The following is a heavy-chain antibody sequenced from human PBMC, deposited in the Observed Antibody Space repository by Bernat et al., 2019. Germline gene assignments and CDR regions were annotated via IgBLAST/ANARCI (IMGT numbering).Heavy chain of an antibody. D-gene: IGHD3-10*01. CDR3: GKESRRVWFGGLSTCDY. Sequence: ELQLLESGGGLVQPGGSLRLSCAASGFPFRSYWMRWVRQAPGKGPVWVSRITSDWSSTSYADSVKGRFTLSSDNAKNTLYLQMNSLRAEDTARYDCGKESRRVWFGGLSTCDYWGQGTLVTVSS. CDR2: ITSDWSST. J-gene: IGHJ4*02. CDR1: GFPFRSYW. V-gene: IGHV3-74*02.